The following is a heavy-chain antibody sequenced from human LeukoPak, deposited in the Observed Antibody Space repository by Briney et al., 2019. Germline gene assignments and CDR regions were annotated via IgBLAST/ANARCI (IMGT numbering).Heavy chain of an antibody. V-gene: IGHV1-3*01. CDR3: ARDPMVRGVKLRYYFDY. Sequence: ASVKVSCKASGYTFTSYAMHWVRQAPGQRLEWMGWINAGNGNTKYSQKFQGRVTITRDTSASTAYMELSSPRSDDTAVYYCARDPMVRGVKLRYYFDYWGQGTLVTVSS. D-gene: IGHD3-10*01. CDR1: GYTFTSYA. J-gene: IGHJ4*02. CDR2: INAGNGNT.